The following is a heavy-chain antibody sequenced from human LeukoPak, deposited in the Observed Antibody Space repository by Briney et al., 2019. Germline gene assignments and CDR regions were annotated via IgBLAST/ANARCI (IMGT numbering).Heavy chain of an antibody. CDR2: ISFDGTNK. J-gene: IGHJ4*02. V-gene: IGHV3-30*04. D-gene: IGHD2-21*01. CDR3: ASGPSPKVGGGDYFDS. Sequence: GRSLRLSCAASGFSFSTYAMHWVRQAPGKGLEWMTTISFDGTNKYYADSVRGRFTISRDNSKNTLYVQMNSLRVEDTALYYCASGPSPKVGGGDYFDSWGQGTLVTVSS. CDR1: GFSFSTYA.